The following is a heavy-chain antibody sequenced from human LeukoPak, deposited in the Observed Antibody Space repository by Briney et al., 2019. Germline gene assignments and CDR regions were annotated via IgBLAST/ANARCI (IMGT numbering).Heavy chain of an antibody. CDR1: GGSISSYY. Sequence: PSETLSLTCTVSGGSISSYYWSWIRQPPGKGLEWIGYIYYSGSNNYNPSLKSRVLLSVDKSKHQFSLKLSSVTAADTAVYYCARVREIYYYGSGSPNAFDIWGQGTMVTVSS. J-gene: IGHJ3*02. CDR3: ARVREIYYYGSGSPNAFDI. D-gene: IGHD3-10*01. V-gene: IGHV4-59*01. CDR2: IYYSGSN.